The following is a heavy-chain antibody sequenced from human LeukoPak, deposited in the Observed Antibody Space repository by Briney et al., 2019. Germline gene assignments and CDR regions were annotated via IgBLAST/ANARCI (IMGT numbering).Heavy chain of an antibody. CDR2: IIPILGIA. V-gene: IGHV1-69*04. J-gene: IGHJ4*02. CDR3: ARDLPPYYFDY. CDR1: GGIFSSYA. Sequence: SVKVSCKASGGIFSSYAISWVRQAPGQGLEWMGRIIPILGIANYAQKFQGRVTITADKSTSTAYMDLSSLRPEDTAVYYCARDLPPYYFDYWGQGTLVTVSS.